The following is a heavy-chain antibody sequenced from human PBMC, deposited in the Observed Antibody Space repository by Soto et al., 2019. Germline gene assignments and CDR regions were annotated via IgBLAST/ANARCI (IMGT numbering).Heavy chain of an antibody. D-gene: IGHD3-3*01. CDR3: ARARSLGRITIFGVKPIKYNWFDP. Sequence: ASVKVSCKASGYTFTSYDINWVRQATGQGLEWMGWMNPNSGNTGYAQKFQGRVTMTRNTSISTAYMELSSLRSEDTAVYYCARARSLGRITIFGVKPIKYNWFDPWGQGTLVTVSS. J-gene: IGHJ5*02. CDR2: MNPNSGNT. V-gene: IGHV1-8*01. CDR1: GYTFTSYD.